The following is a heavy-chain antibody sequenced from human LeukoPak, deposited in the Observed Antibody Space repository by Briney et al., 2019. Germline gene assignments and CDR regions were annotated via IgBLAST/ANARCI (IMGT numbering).Heavy chain of an antibody. J-gene: IGHJ4*02. CDR1: GGSISSDSYY. Sequence: SETLSLTCTVSGGSISSDSYYWGWIRQPPGKGLEWVGTIYYSGSTYYNPSLKSRATISVDTSKNEFSLKLSSVTAADTAVYYCARHRVCHTPVPYYFDYWGQGALVTVSS. CDR3: ARHRVCHTPVPYYFDY. V-gene: IGHV4-39*01. D-gene: IGHD2-2*01. CDR2: IYYSGST.